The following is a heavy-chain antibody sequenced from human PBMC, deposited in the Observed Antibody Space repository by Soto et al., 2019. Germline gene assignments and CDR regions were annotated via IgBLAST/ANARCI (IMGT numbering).Heavy chain of an antibody. Sequence: EVQLLESGGGLVQPGGSLTLSCAASGVTLSMYAVTWVRQAPGKGLEWVSSISDSGDRTYYTDSVKGRFTVSRDTSKNTVYLQMRSLRGEDAAVYYCAKEVVGDWFYFDFWGQGTLVTVSS. CDR2: ISDSGDRT. CDR1: GVTLSMYA. D-gene: IGHD3-9*01. J-gene: IGHJ4*02. V-gene: IGHV3-23*01. CDR3: AKEVVGDWFYFDF.